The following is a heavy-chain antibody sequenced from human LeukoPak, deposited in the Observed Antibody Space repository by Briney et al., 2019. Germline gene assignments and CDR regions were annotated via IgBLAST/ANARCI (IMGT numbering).Heavy chain of an antibody. J-gene: IGHJ4*02. D-gene: IGHD3-10*01. Sequence: GGSLRLSCAASGFTFSSYAMSWVRQAPGKGLEWVSTISGSSGSTYYADSVKGRFSISRDNSKNTLYPQMNSLRAEDTAVYYCARVRMVRGVDFDYWGQGTLVTVSS. CDR1: GFTFSSYA. CDR3: ARVRMVRGVDFDY. CDR2: ISGSSGST. V-gene: IGHV3-23*01.